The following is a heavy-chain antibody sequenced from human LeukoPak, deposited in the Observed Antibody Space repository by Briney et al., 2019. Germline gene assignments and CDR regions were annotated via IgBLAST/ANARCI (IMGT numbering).Heavy chain of an antibody. D-gene: IGHD4-17*01. Sequence: SETLSLTCTVSGGSISSYYWSWIRQPAGRGLEWIGRIYTSGSTNYNPSLKSRVTMSVDTSKNQFSLKLSSVTAADTAVYYCARGPMTTVTTTNGGAFDIWGQGTMVTVSS. CDR3: ARGPMTTVTTTNGGAFDI. V-gene: IGHV4-4*07. CDR1: GGSISSYY. CDR2: IYTSGST. J-gene: IGHJ3*02.